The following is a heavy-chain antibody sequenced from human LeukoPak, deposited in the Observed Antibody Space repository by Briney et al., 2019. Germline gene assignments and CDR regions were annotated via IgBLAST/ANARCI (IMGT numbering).Heavy chain of an antibody. D-gene: IGHD4-23*01. J-gene: IGHJ4*02. V-gene: IGHV4-39*01. CDR1: GGSISNNKYF. Sequence: PSETLSLTCTVSGGSISNNKYFWGWIRQPPGKGLEWIGSIHYTGSTHYNPSLKNRVTMSVDTSKNQFSVKLTSVTAADTAVHYCARRYGDTDFGGGIDFWGQGILVTVSS. CDR3: ARRYGDTDFGGGIDF. CDR2: IHYTGST.